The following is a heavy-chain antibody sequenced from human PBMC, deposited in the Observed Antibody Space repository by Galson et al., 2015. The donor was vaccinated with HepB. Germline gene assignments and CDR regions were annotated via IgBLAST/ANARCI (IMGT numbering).Heavy chain of an antibody. CDR3: ARDGNSSPNNYYYYYGMDV. J-gene: IGHJ6*02. Sequence: SVKVSCKASGGTFSSYAISWVRQAPGQGLEWMGGIIPIFGTANYAQKFQGRVTITADESTSTAYMELSSLRSEDTAVYYCARDGNSSPNNYYYYYGMDVWGQGTTVTVSS. D-gene: IGHD6-6*01. CDR1: GGTFSSYA. CDR2: IIPIFGTA. V-gene: IGHV1-69*13.